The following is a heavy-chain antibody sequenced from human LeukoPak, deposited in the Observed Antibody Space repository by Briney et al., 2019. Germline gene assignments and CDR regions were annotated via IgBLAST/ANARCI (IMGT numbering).Heavy chain of an antibody. Sequence: GGSLRLSCAASGFTFSSYAMHWVRQAPGKGLEWVAFIHYDGSDKYYADSVKGRFTISRDNSKNTLYLQMNSLRAEDTAVYYCDCSNANCYAAGDYWGQGTLVTVSS. CDR1: GFTFSSYA. CDR3: DCSNANCYAAGDY. D-gene: IGHD2-2*01. CDR2: IHYDGSDK. V-gene: IGHV3-30*02. J-gene: IGHJ4*02.